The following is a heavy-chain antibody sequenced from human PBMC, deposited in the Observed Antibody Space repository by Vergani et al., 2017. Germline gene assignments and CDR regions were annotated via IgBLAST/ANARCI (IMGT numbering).Heavy chain of an antibody. Sequence: EVQLVESGGGLVQPCRSLRLSCAASGFTFDDYAMHWVRQAPGKGLELVSGISWNSGSIGYADSVKGRFTISRDNAKNSLYLLRNSLRAEDKAVYYCARDGDSSSSWHYWGQGTLVTDSS. J-gene: IGHJ4*02. V-gene: IGHV3-9*01. CDR1: GFTFDDYA. CDR2: ISWNSGSI. D-gene: IGHD6-13*01. CDR3: ARDGDSSSSWHY.